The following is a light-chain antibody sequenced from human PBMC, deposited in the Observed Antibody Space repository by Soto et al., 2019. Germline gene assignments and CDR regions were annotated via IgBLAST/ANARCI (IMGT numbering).Light chain of an antibody. Sequence: EIVMTQSPATLSVSPGERATLSCRASQSVSSNLAWYQQKPGQAPRLLIYGASTRSTGIPARFSGSASGTEFTLTISSLQSEDVAVYYCQQYNNWPLLTFGGETKVEIK. CDR2: GAS. CDR1: QSVSSN. J-gene: IGKJ4*01. V-gene: IGKV3-15*01. CDR3: QQYNNWPLLT.